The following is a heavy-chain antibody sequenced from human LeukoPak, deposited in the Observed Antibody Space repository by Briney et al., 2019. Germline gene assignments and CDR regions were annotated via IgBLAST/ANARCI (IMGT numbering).Heavy chain of an antibody. CDR1: GFTFSDYR. Sequence: GGSLRLSCAASGFTFSDYRMNWGRQAPGKGLEWVSYISSSSDTIYYVDSVKGRFTISRDNAKNSLYLQMNSLRVEDTAVYYCTRELASWGQGTLVTVSS. V-gene: IGHV3-48*01. J-gene: IGHJ5*02. CDR3: TRELAS. CDR2: ISSSSDTI.